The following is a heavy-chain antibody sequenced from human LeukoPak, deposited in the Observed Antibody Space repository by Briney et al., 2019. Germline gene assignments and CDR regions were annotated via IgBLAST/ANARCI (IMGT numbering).Heavy chain of an antibody. CDR1: GGTFSSYA. V-gene: IGHV1-69*06. CDR3: ARDERVYCSSTSCYYRRYYGMDV. Sequence: SVKVSCKASGGTFSSYAISCVRQAPGQGLEWMGGIIPIFGTANYAQKIQGRVTITADKSTSTAYMELSSLRSEDTAVYYCARDERVYCSSTSCYYRRYYGMDVWGKGTTVTVSS. D-gene: IGHD2-2*01. CDR2: IIPIFGTA. J-gene: IGHJ6*04.